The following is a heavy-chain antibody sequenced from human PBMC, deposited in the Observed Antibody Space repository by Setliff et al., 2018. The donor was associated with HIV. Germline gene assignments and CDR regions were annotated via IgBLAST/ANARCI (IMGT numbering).Heavy chain of an antibody. J-gene: IGHJ6*03. Sequence: PETLSLTCAVYGRSLSGYYWSWIRQPPGKGLEWIGEINQSGSTNYNPSLKSRVTISVDTSKNQFSLKLSSVTAADTAVYYCARGVNPTYYDFWSGNYMRKYYYYYMDVWGKGTTVTVSS. CDR1: GRSLSGYY. D-gene: IGHD3-3*01. CDR3: ARGVNPTYYDFWSGNYMRKYYYYYMDV. CDR2: INQSGST. V-gene: IGHV4-34*01.